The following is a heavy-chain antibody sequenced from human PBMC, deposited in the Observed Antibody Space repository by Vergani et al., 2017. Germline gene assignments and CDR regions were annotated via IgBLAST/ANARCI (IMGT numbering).Heavy chain of an antibody. Sequence: EVQLLESGGNLIQPGGSLRLSCGASGFTFSSYAMTWVRLAPGKGLQWVSAISGSGGKTFYTDSVKGRFTISRDNSKDTLYLQMNSLRVEDTAIYYCAKGVYCSSTSCYEGRGYYYGMGVWGQGP. D-gene: IGHD2-2*01. CDR2: ISGSGGKT. J-gene: IGHJ6*02. V-gene: IGHV3-23*01. CDR3: AKGVYCSSTSCYEGRGYYYGMGV. CDR1: GFTFSSYA.